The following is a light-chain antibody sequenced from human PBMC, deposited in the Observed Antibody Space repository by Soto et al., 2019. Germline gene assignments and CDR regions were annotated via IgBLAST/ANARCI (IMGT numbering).Light chain of an antibody. CDR2: GAS. J-gene: IGKJ4*01. CDR3: QQYNNWPPLT. Sequence: EIVMTQSPATLSVSPGDTATLSCRASQAVSSNLAWYQQKPGQAPRLLMYGASTRATGIPARFSSSGSGTDFTLTISSLQSEDFAVYYCQQYNNWPPLTFGGGTKVEMK. V-gene: IGKV3-15*01. CDR1: QAVSSN.